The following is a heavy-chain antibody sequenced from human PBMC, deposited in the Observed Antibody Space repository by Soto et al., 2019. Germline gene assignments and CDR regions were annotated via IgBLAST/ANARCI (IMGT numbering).Heavy chain of an antibody. CDR2: IYPDSGGT. V-gene: IGHV1-2*02. CDR1: GYTFSGFY. Sequence: ASVQVSCKPSGYTFSGFYIHCVRQAPGQGLESMGWIYPDSGGTDYAQKFQGRVTMTRDTSISTAYMELSRLRSDDTAVYYCRVTGVSEVDYWGQGTLVTSPQ. CDR3: RVTGVSEVDY. J-gene: IGHJ4*02. D-gene: IGHD2-8*01.